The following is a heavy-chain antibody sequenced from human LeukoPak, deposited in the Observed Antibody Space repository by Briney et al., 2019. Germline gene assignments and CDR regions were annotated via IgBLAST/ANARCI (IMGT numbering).Heavy chain of an antibody. CDR3: ARVERQWLVLIWFDP. CDR1: GFTVSSNY. D-gene: IGHD6-19*01. J-gene: IGHJ5*02. CDR2: IYSGGST. V-gene: IGHV3-53*01. Sequence: PGGSLRLSCAASGFTVSSNYMSWVRQAPGKGLEWVSVIYSGGSTYYADSVKGRFTISRDNSKNTLYLQMNSLTAEDTAVYYCARVERQWLVLIWFDPWGQGTLVTVSS.